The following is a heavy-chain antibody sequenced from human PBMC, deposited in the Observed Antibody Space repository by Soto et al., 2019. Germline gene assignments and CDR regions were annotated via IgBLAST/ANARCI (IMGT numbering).Heavy chain of an antibody. CDR3: ARAGYSYGTGAFDI. CDR1: GFTVSSNY. D-gene: IGHD5-18*01. V-gene: IGHV3-66*01. J-gene: IGHJ3*02. Sequence: EVQLVESGGGLVQPGGSLRLSCAASGFTVSSNYMSWVRQAPGKGLEWVSVIYSGDSTYYADSVKGRFTISRDNSKNTLYLQMNSLRAEDTAVYYCARAGYSYGTGAFDIWGQGTMVTVSS. CDR2: IYSGDST.